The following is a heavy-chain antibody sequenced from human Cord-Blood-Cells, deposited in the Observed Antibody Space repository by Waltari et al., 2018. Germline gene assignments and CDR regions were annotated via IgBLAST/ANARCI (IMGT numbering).Heavy chain of an antibody. V-gene: IGHV1-3*01. CDR3: ARDQGGDYDAFDI. Sequence: QVQLVQSGAEVTKPGASVKVSCKASGYTFTSYAMHSVRQAPGQRREWMGWINAGNGNTKYSQKFQGRVTITRDTSASTAYMELSSLRSEDTAVYYCARDQGGDYDAFDIWGQGTMVTVSS. J-gene: IGHJ3*02. CDR1: GYTFTSYA. D-gene: IGHD2-21*02. CDR2: INAGNGNT.